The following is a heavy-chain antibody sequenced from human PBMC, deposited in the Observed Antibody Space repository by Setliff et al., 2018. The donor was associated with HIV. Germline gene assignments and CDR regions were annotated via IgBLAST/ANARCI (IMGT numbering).Heavy chain of an antibody. V-gene: IGHV3-74*01. CDR2: VNRDGSSE. CDR3: ARDRLYYYDSCDNYFDY. Sequence: GGSLRLSCAGSGFTFEKYWMHWVRQAPGKGLVWVSRVNRDGSSETYADSVKGRFTISRDNAKDTLYLQMNSLRAEDTAVYYCARDRLYYYDSCDNYFDYWGQGTLVTVSS. J-gene: IGHJ4*02. D-gene: IGHD3-22*01. CDR1: GFTFEKYW.